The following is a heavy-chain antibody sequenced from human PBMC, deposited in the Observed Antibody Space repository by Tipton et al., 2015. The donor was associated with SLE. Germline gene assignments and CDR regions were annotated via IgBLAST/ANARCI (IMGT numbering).Heavy chain of an antibody. V-gene: IGHV1-18*01. D-gene: IGHD2-8*01. Sequence: QLVQSGAEVKKPGASVKVSCKASGYTFTSYGISWVRQAPGQGLEWMGWISAYNGNTNYAQKLQGRVTMTTDTSTSTAYMELRSLRSDDTAVYYCARVRTDIVLMVYARFFDYWGQGILVTVSS. CDR3: ARVRTDIVLMVYARFFDY. J-gene: IGHJ4*02. CDR2: ISAYNGNT. CDR1: GYTFTSYG.